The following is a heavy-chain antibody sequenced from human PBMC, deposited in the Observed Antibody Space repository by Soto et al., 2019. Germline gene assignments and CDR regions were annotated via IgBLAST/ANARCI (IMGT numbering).Heavy chain of an antibody. J-gene: IGHJ6*02. CDR1: GYTFTTYG. D-gene: IGHD6-19*01. CDR2: INGYNGNT. CDR3: AREGSAPYYYYGMDV. V-gene: IGHV1-18*01. Sequence: QVQLEQSGAEVKKPGDSMKVSCKASGYTFTTYGISWVRQAPGQGLEWMGWINGYNGNTDYPQKRQGRATMTTDTATSTAYMELRSLRSDDTAVYYCAREGSAPYYYYGMDVWGQGTTVTVSS.